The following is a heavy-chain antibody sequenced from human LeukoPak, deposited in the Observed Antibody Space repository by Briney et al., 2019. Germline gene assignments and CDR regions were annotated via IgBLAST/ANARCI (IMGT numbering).Heavy chain of an antibody. Sequence: PGGSLRLSCVVSGFTLSSRWMMWVRQAPGEGLEWMTNINRDGSEKNYVDSVKGRFTISRHNAKNSLYLQMNSLRAEDTAVYYCARDWGPVAGFSFDYWGQETLVTVSS. V-gene: IGHV3-7*01. CDR1: GFTLSSRW. J-gene: IGHJ4*02. CDR2: INRDGSEK. D-gene: IGHD6-19*01. CDR3: ARDWGPVAGFSFDY.